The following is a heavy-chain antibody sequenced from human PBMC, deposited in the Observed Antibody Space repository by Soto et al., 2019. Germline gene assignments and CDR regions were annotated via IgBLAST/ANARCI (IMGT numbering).Heavy chain of an antibody. J-gene: IGHJ6*02. CDR2: IQSGGPT. Sequence: GGSLRLSCAASGFTVSSKYMSWVRQAPGKGLEWVSLIQSGGPTYYADSVKGRFTISRDTSENTLHLQMDSLRAEDTAVYYCTTDLNYADYYYYYGMDVWGQGTTVTVSS. V-gene: IGHV3-66*01. CDR1: GFTVSSKY. CDR3: TTDLNYADYYYYYGMDV. D-gene: IGHD1-7*01.